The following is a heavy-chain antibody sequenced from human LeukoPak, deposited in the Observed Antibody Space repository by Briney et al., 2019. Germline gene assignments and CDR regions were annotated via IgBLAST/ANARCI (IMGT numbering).Heavy chain of an antibody. CDR1: GFTFSSYA. CDR2: ISSTSTYI. D-gene: IGHD2-15*01. V-gene: IGHV3-21*01. CDR3: ASQVGYCSGGSCSAY. Sequence: GGSLRLSCAAAGFTFSSYAMSWVRPVPGKGLEWVSSISSTSTYIFYADSVKGRFTISRDNAKKSLFLQMNSLRAEDTAVYYCASQVGYCSGGSCSAYWGQGTLVTVSS. J-gene: IGHJ4*02.